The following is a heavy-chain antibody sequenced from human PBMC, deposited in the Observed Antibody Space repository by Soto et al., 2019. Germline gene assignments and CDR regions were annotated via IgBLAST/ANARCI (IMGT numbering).Heavy chain of an antibody. V-gene: IGHV1-24*01. CDR3: ATEPLIITMVRGPKGGWFDP. Sequence: ASVKVSCKVSGYTLTELSMHWVRQAPGKGLEWMGGFDPEDGETIYAQKFQGRVTMTEDTSTDTAYMELSSLRSEDTAVYYCATEPLIITMVRGPKGGWFDPWGQGTLVTVSS. CDR1: GYTLTELS. CDR2: FDPEDGET. J-gene: IGHJ5*02. D-gene: IGHD3-10*01.